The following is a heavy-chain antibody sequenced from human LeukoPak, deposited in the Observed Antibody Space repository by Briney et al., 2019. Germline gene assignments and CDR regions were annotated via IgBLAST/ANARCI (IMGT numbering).Heavy chain of an antibody. J-gene: IGHJ4*02. CDR2: INHSGST. V-gene: IGHV4-34*01. CDR3: ARRYGSGSYRRAHFDY. Sequence: SETLSLTCAVYGGSFSGYYWSWIRQPPGKGLEWIGEINHSGSTNYNPSLKSRVTISVDTSKNQFSLKLSSVTAADTAVYYCARRYGSGSYRRAHFDYWGQGTLVTVSS. D-gene: IGHD3-10*01. CDR1: GGSFSGYY.